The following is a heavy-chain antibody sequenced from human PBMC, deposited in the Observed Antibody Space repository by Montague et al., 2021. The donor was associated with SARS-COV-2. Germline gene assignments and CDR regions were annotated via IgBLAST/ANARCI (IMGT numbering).Heavy chain of an antibody. V-gene: IGHV2-70*02. CDR2: IDWDDDK. J-gene: IGHJ6*03. CDR1: GFSLSTSGMC. D-gene: IGHD3-10*01. CDR3: ARLRDGVVPSPILGVGPYYSYYYMDV. Sequence: PALVKPTQTLTLTCTFSGFSLSTSGMCVSWIRQPPGKALEWLARIDWDDDKYYSTSLKTRLTISADTSKNQFSLKLTSVAAADTAVYYCARLRDGVVPSPILGVGPYYSYYYMDVWGRGTSVTVSS.